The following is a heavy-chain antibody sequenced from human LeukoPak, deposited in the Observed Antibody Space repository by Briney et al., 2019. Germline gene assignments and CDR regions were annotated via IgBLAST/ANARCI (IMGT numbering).Heavy chain of an antibody. CDR1: GYTFINYD. J-gene: IGHJ4*02. CDR3: ATRVGPSEFDY. CDR2: MNPHTANT. V-gene: IGHV1-8*03. D-gene: IGHD1-26*01. Sequence: ASMKVSCKASGYTFINYDINWVRQATGQGLEWMGWMNPHTANTGYAQKFQGRDPITWNTSISTVYMELSSLRSEDTAVYYCATRVGPSEFDYWGQGTLVTVSS.